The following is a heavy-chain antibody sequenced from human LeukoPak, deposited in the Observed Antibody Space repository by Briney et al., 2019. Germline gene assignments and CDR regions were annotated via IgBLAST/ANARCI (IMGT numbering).Heavy chain of an antibody. CDR2: IWYDGSKK. CDR3: ARDGGSSYDSSGLYYYYGMDV. D-gene: IGHD3-22*01. V-gene: IGHV3-33*01. J-gene: IGHJ6*02. CDR1: GFTFSSYG. Sequence: GRSLRLSCAASGFTFSSYGIHWVRQAPGKGLEWVAVIWYDGSKKYYADSVKGRFTISRDDSKNTLYLQMNSLRAEDTAVYYCARDGGSSYDSSGLYYYYGMDVWGQGTTVTVSS.